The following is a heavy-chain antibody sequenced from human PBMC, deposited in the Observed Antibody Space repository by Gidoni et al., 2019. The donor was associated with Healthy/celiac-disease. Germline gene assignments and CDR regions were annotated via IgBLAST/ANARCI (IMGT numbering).Heavy chain of an antibody. Sequence: QLQLQESGPGLVKPSETLSLTCTVSGGSISSSSYYWGWIRQPPGKGLEWIGGIYYSGSTYYNPSLKSRVTISVDTSKNQFSLKLSSVTAADTAVYYCARRGLSGSYPIWGQGTMVTVSS. J-gene: IGHJ3*02. V-gene: IGHV4-39*01. D-gene: IGHD1-26*01. CDR1: GGSISSSSYY. CDR3: ARRGLSGSYPI. CDR2: IYYSGST.